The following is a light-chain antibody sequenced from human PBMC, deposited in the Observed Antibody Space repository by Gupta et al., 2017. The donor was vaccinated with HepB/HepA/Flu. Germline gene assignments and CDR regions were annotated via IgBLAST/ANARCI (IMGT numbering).Light chain of an antibody. V-gene: IGLV3-25*03. J-gene: IGLJ2*01. Sequence: YELTQPPSVPVSPGQTARITCSGDALPKQYAYWYRQKPGQAPVLVIYKDSERPSGIPERFSGSSSGRTVTLTISVVQAEDEADYYCQSADSSGTYGVFGGGTKLTVL. CDR1: ALPKQY. CDR3: QSADSSGTYGV. CDR2: KDS.